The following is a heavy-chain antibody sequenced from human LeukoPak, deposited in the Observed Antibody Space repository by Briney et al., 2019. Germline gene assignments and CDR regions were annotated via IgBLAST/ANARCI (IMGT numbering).Heavy chain of an antibody. J-gene: IGHJ3*02. CDR2: ISWNSGSI. CDR3: AKAPYYYDSSGLFDI. V-gene: IGHV3-9*01. D-gene: IGHD3-22*01. CDR1: GFTFDDYA. Sequence: GRSLRLSCAASGFTFDDYAMHWVRQAPGKGLEWVSGISWNSGSIGCADSVKGRFTISRDNAKNSLYLQMNSLRAEDTALYYCAKAPYYYDSSGLFDIWGQGTMVTVSS.